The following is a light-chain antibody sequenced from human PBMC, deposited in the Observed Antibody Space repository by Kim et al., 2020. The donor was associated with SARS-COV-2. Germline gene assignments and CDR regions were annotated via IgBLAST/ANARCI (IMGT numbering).Light chain of an antibody. Sequence: LSTGERDYLSCRDSENVGHYLAWYQQKLGQSPRLLIYDASTRATGIPARFSGSGSGTAFTLTIDSLEPEDYAVYFCQQRYKGPGTFGQGTKVDIK. V-gene: IGKV3-11*01. J-gene: IGKJ1*01. CDR1: ENVGHY. CDR3: QQRYKGPGT. CDR2: DAS.